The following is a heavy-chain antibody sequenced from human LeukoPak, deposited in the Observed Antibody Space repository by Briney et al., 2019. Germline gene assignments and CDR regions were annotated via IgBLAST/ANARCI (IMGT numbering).Heavy chain of an antibody. CDR3: ARESIAVAGAPFDY. CDR2: ISSGSTI. CDR1: GFTFSSYE. J-gene: IGHJ4*02. Sequence: GGSLRLSCAASGFTFSSYEMNWVRQAPGKGLEWVSYISSGSTIYDADSVKGRFTHSRDNGKNSLYLQMNSLRAEDTAVYYCARESIAVAGAPFDYWGQGTLVTVSS. V-gene: IGHV3-48*03. D-gene: IGHD6-19*01.